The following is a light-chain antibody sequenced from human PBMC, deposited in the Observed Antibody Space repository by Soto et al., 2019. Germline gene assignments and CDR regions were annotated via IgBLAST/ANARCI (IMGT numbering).Light chain of an antibody. CDR1: QSISSW. CDR2: KAS. CDR3: QQCNNWPPWT. J-gene: IGKJ1*01. V-gene: IGKV1-5*03. Sequence: DIQMTQSPSTLSASVGDRVTITCRASQSISSWLAWYQQKPGKAPKLLIYKASSLESGVPSRFSGSGSGTEFTLTISSLQPDDFAVYYCQQCNNWPPWTFGQGTKV.